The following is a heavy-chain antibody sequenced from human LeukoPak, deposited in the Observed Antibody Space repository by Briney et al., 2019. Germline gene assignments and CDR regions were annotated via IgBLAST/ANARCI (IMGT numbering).Heavy chain of an antibody. D-gene: IGHD7-27*01. J-gene: IGHJ4*02. CDR1: GDSIRNYY. CDR3: AREGWGYYFDF. V-gene: IGHV4-59*01. CDR2: TYYSGTT. Sequence: SETLSLTCTVSGDSIRNYYWNWIRQPPGKGLEWIGYTYYSGTTNYNPSLKSRVTISVDTSKNQFSLKLSSVTAADTAVYYCAREGWGYYFDFWGQGTLVTVSS.